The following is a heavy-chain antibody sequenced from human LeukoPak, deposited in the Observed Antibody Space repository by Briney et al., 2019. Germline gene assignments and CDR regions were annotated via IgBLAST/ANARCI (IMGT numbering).Heavy chain of an antibody. CDR1: GFTFDDSA. D-gene: IGHD4-17*01. V-gene: IGHV3-9*01. CDR3: AKAKNDYGDLGADY. Sequence: PGGSLRLSCAASGFTFDDSAMHWVRQAPGKGLEWVSGISWNSDRKAYADSVKGRFTISRDNARNSLYLQMNSLRAEDTAVYYCAKAKNDYGDLGADYWGQGTLVTVSS. J-gene: IGHJ4*02. CDR2: ISWNSDRK.